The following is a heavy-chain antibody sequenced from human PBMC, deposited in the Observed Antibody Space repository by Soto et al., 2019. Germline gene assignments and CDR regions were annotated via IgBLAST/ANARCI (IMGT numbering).Heavy chain of an antibody. CDR3: ARDYNCNAFDY. CDR2: INSDGSRT. D-gene: IGHD1-20*01. V-gene: IGHV3-74*01. J-gene: IGHJ4*02. CDR1: GFTFSNFA. Sequence: GGSLRLSCAGAGFTFSNFAIHWVRQVPGKGLEWVPRINSDGSRTTFADSVKGRFTVSRDNAKYTLSLEMNSLRPEDTALYYCARDYNCNAFDYWGPGTLVTVSS.